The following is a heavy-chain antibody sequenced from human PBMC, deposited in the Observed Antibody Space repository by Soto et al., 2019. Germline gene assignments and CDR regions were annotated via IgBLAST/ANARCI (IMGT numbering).Heavy chain of an antibody. CDR1: GGTFSSYS. D-gene: IGHD3-9*01. J-gene: IGHJ6*02. CDR3: ARGAGVLRYFDWSSSSYYGMDV. Sequence: SVKVSCKASGGTFSSYSISWMRQAPGQGLEWMGGIIPIFGTANYAQKFQGRVTITADKSTSTAYMELSSLRSEDTAVYYCARGAGVLRYFDWSSSSYYGMDVWGQGTTVTVSS. V-gene: IGHV1-69*06. CDR2: IIPIFGTA.